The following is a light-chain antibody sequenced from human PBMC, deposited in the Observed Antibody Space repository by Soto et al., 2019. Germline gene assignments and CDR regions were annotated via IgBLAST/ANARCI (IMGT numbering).Light chain of an antibody. Sequence: QSVLTQPASVSGSPGQSITISCTGTSIDVGGYNYVSWYQQHPGKAPKLMIYDVSNRPSGVSNRFSGSKSGNTASLTISGLQAEDEADYYCSSYTSSSTQYVFGTGTRSPS. J-gene: IGLJ1*01. CDR3: SSYTSSSTQYV. CDR1: SIDVGGYNY. V-gene: IGLV2-14*01. CDR2: DVS.